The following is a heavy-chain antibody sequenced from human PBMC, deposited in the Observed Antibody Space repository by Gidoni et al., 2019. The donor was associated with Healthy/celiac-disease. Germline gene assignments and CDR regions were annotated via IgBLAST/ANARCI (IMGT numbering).Heavy chain of an antibody. D-gene: IGHD6-19*01. CDR3: ARGAGIAVAGTFRYFDL. CDR2: IWYDGSNK. J-gene: IGHJ2*01. Sequence: QVQLVESGGGVVQPGRSLRLSCAASGFTFSSYGMHWVRQAPGKGLEWVAVIWYDGSNKYYADSVKGRFTISRDNSKNTLYLQMNSLRAEDTAVYYCARGAGIAVAGTFRYFDLWGRGTLVTVSS. V-gene: IGHV3-33*01. CDR1: GFTFSSYG.